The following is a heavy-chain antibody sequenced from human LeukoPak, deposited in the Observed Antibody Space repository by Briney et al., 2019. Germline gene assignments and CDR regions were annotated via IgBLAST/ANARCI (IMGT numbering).Heavy chain of an antibody. CDR2: ISSSSSYI. CDR3: ASTYGDLFDY. V-gene: IGHV3-21*01. CDR1: GFTFSSYS. J-gene: IGHJ4*02. Sequence: GGSLRLSCAASGFTFSSYSMNWVRQAPGKGLEWVSSISSSSSYIHYADSVKGRFTISRDNAKNSLYLQMNSLRAEDTAVYYCASTYGDLFDYWGQGTLVTVSS. D-gene: IGHD4-17*01.